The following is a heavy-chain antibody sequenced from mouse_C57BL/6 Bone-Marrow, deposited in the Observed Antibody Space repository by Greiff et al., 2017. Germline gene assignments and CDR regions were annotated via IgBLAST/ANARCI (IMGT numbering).Heavy chain of an antibody. CDR1: GYTFTSYW. CDR3: ARSGIDY. J-gene: IGHJ4*01. Sequence: QVKLKQPGAELVKPGASVKMSCKASGYTFTSYWITWVKQRPGQGLEWIGDIYPGSGSTNYNEKFKSKATLTVDTSSSTAYMQLSSRTSEDSAVYYCARSGIDYWCQGTSVTVSA. V-gene: IGHV1-55*01. CDR2: IYPGSGST.